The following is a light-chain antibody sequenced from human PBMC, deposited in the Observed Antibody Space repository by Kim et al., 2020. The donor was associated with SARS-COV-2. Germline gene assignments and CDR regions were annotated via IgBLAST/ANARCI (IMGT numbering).Light chain of an antibody. CDR1: SLRRYY. J-gene: IGLJ1*01. CDR2: GGN. Sequence: SSELTQDPAVSVALGQTVRITCLGDSLRRYYASWYQHKAGQAPLLVIYGGNNRPSGNPDRFSGSRSGNTAPLTIPGSQADDEADYSCNSRDSSGNHYVFG. CDR3: NSRDSSGNHYV. V-gene: IGLV3-19*01.